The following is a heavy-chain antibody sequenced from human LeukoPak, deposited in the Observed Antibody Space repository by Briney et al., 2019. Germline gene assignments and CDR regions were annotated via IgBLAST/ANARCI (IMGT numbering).Heavy chain of an antibody. Sequence: GSLRLSCAASGFTFRSYAMSWVRQAPGKGLEWVSAISVSGSSTYYADSVKGRFTISRDNSKNTLYLQMNSLRAEDTAVYYCAKGETDCSSTSCYNYYYYYMDVWGKGTTVTVSS. CDR3: AKGETDCSSTSCYNYYYYYMDV. J-gene: IGHJ6*03. V-gene: IGHV3-23*01. D-gene: IGHD2-2*02. CDR2: ISVSGSST. CDR1: GFTFRSYA.